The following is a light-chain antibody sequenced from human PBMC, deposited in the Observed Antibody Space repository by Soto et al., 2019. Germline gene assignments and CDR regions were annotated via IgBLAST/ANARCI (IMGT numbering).Light chain of an antibody. V-gene: IGKV3-15*01. J-gene: IGKJ5*01. CDR2: GAS. Sequence: ETVMTKSPATLSVPPGERATLSCRASQSVSSNLAWYQQKPGQAPRLLIYGASTRAAGIPARFRGSRSGTEFTLTISSLLSEDFAIYYCQQYDDGPPITFGQGTRLEIK. CDR1: QSVSSN. CDR3: QQYDDGPPIT.